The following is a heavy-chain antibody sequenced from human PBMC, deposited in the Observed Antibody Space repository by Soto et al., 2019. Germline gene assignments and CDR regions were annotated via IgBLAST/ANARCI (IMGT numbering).Heavy chain of an antibody. D-gene: IGHD6-19*01. Sequence: ASETLSLTCTVSGGSISSYYWSWIRQPPGKGLEWIGYIYYSGSTNYNPSLKSRVTISVDTSKNQFSLKLSSVTAADTAVYYCARRSGLYSRGWSLRNAFDIWGQGTMVTVSS. CDR3: ARRSGLYSRGWSLRNAFDI. CDR2: IYYSGST. V-gene: IGHV4-59*08. J-gene: IGHJ3*02. CDR1: GGSISSYY.